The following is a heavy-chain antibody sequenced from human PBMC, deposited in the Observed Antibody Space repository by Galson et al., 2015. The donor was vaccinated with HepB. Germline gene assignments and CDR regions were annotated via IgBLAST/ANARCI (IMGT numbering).Heavy chain of an antibody. CDR1: GGSISSYY. D-gene: IGHD6-13*01. V-gene: IGHV4-4*07. J-gene: IGHJ5*02. Sequence: ETLSLTCTVSGGSISSYYWSWIRQPAGKGLEWIGRIYTSGSTNYNPSLKSRVTISVDTSKNQFSLKLSSVTAADTAVYYCARGMGSSWYRNWFDPWGQGTLVTVSS. CDR3: ARGMGSSWYRNWFDP. CDR2: IYTSGST.